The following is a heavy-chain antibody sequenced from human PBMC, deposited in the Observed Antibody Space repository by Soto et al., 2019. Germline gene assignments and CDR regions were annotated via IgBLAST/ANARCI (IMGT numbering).Heavy chain of an antibody. CDR3: SRSLDS. V-gene: IGHV3-7*01. J-gene: IGHJ4*02. Sequence: GGSLRLSCAASGFTFSSFWMDWVRQAPGKGLEWVANINPDGSEKHYVDSVKGRFTISRDNAKNSLYLHMTRLTAEDSALYYCSRSLDSWGQGTRVTVSS. CDR2: INPDGSEK. CDR1: GFTFSSFW.